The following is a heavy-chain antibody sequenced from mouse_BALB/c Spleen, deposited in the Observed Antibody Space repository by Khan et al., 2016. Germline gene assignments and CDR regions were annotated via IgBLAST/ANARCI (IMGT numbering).Heavy chain of an antibody. V-gene: IGHV9-1*02. CDR2: INTYTGEP. CDR3: ARGAMVTTGWYFDV. D-gene: IGHD2-2*01. CDR1: GYTFTNSG. Sequence: QIQLVQSGPELKKPGETVKISCKASGYTFTNSGMNWVKQAPGKGLKWVAWINTYTGEPTYADDFKGRFAFSLETSASTAYLQINNLKNEDMTTYFCARGAMVTTGWYFDVWGAGTTVTVSS. J-gene: IGHJ1*01.